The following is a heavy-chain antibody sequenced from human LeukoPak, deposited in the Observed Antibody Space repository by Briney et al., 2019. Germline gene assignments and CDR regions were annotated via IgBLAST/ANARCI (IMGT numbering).Heavy chain of an antibody. CDR3: ARAYSGYDGYYFDY. V-gene: IGHV4-59*01. CDR1: GGSIRSYY. J-gene: IGHJ4*02. Sequence: SETLSLTCTVSGGSIRSYYWSWIRQPPGKGLEWIGYIYYSGSTNYNPSLKSRVTISVDTSKNQFSLKLSSVTAADTAVYYCARAYSGYDGYYFDYWGQGTLVTVSS. CDR2: IYYSGST. D-gene: IGHD5-12*01.